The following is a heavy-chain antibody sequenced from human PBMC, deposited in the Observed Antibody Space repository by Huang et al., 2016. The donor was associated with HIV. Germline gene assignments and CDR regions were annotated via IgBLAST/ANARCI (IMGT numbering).Heavy chain of an antibody. V-gene: IGHV3-30*18. J-gene: IGHJ4*02. CDR3: AKDGADEEWDIDY. CDR1: GFSFSTYG. Sequence: VQLVESGGGVVQPGRSLRLACAASGFSFSTYGLHWVRQAEGKGLEWGAVIAYDGSNKYYAHSVKGRVTISRDTAENKVYLQMNSRRHEDTAVYYCAKDGADEEWDIDYWGQGTLVTVSS. D-gene: IGHD1-26*01. CDR2: IAYDGSNK.